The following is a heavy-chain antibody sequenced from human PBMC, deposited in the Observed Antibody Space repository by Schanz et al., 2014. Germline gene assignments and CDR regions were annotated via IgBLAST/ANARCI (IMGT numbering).Heavy chain of an antibody. D-gene: IGHD2-15*01. Sequence: EVQLVESGGGLVQPGGSLRLSCAASGFTFSSYAMSCVRQAPGRGLEWVSIIFTDGRTYYADSAKGRFTISRDNSKSTLYVEMNSLRVEDTAVYYCARLDPYCRSGTCSRAFDFWGQGTLVTVSS. J-gene: IGHJ4*02. CDR1: GFTFSSYA. V-gene: IGHV3-23*03. CDR3: ARLDPYCRSGTCSRAFDF. CDR2: IFTDGRT.